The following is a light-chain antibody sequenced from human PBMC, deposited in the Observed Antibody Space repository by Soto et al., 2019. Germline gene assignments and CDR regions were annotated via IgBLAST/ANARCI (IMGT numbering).Light chain of an antibody. J-gene: IGLJ3*02. V-gene: IGLV2-11*01. CDR3: SSYAGADTFVV. CDR1: RSDVGGYNY. Sequence: QSALTQPRSVSGSPGQSVTISCTGTRSDVGGYNYVSWYQQHPGQAPKLIIYDVIKRPAGVPDRFSGSKSGNTASLTISGLQAEDEADYHCSSYAGADTFVVFGGGTKLTVL. CDR2: DVI.